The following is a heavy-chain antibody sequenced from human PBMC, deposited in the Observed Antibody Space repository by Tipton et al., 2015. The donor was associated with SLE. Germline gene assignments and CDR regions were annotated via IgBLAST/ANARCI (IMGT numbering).Heavy chain of an antibody. Sequence: LRLSCTVSGGSISSYYWSWIRQPAGKGLEWIGRIYTSGSTNYNPSLKSRVTMSVDTSKNQFSLKLSSVTAADTAVYYCARDKHPWLDPWGQGTLVTVSS. V-gene: IGHV4-4*07. J-gene: IGHJ5*02. CDR3: ARDKHPWLDP. CDR2: IYTSGST. CDR1: GGSISSYY.